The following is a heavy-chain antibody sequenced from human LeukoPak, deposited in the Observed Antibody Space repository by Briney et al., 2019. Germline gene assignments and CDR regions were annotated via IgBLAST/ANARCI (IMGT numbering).Heavy chain of an antibody. V-gene: IGHV3-7*04. CDR3: TRVGYIDEGIDY. CDR1: GFPFSSYW. CDR2: IKQDGSKK. D-gene: IGHD5-24*01. J-gene: IGHJ4*02. Sequence: GGSLRLSCVAAGFPFSSYWMTWVRQAPGKGLEWVANIKQDGSKKSYVDSVKGRFTITRDNAKNSLYLQMNSLRAEDTAIYYCTRVGYIDEGIDYWGQGTLVTVSS.